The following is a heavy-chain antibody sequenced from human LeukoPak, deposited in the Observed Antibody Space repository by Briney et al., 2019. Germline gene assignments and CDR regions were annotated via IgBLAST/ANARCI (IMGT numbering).Heavy chain of an antibody. J-gene: IGHJ3*02. CDR2: ISGSGGST. V-gene: IGHV3-23*01. Sequence: GGSLRLSCAASGFTFSSYAMSWVRQAPGKGLEWVSAISGSGGSTYYVDSVKGRFTISRDNSKNTLYLQMNSLRAEDTAVYYCAKERGYCSSTSCFDAFDIWGQGTMVTVSS. D-gene: IGHD2-2*01. CDR3: AKERGYCSSTSCFDAFDI. CDR1: GFTFSSYA.